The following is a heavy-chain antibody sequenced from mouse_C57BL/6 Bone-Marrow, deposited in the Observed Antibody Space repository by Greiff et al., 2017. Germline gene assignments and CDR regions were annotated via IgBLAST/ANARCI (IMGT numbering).Heavy chain of an antibody. Sequence: EVKLVESEGVLVQPGSSMKLSCTASGFTFSDYYMAWVRQVPEKGLEWVANINYDGSSTYYLDSLKSRFIISRDNAKNILYLQMSSLKSEDTATYYCARDNYYGFDYWGQGTTLTVSS. CDR1: GFTFSDYY. V-gene: IGHV5-16*01. CDR2: INYDGSST. D-gene: IGHD1-1*01. CDR3: ARDNYYGFDY. J-gene: IGHJ2*01.